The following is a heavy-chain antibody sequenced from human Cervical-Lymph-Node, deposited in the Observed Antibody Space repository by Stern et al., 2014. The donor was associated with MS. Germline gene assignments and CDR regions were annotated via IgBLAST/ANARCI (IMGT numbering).Heavy chain of an antibody. CDR1: CGSISSAGYY. D-gene: IGHD3-16*01. J-gene: IGHJ4*02. V-gene: IGHV4-31*11. CDR2: IHYSGST. Sequence: QLQLQESGPGLVKPSQTLSLTCAVSCGSISSAGYYWSWIRQHPGKGLEWIGYIHYSGSTYYNPSLKSRVTISVDTSKNQFSLRLSSVTAADTALYFCARSDRLWGSFDYWGQGTLVTVSS. CDR3: ARSDRLWGSFDY.